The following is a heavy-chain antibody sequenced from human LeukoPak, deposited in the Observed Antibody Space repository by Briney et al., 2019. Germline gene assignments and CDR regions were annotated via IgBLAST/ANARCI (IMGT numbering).Heavy chain of an antibody. CDR2: IYYDGST. CDR3: ARDLYGDDYFDY. J-gene: IGHJ4*02. V-gene: IGHV4-59*01. Sequence: SETLSLTCTASGGSISSYHWSWIRQPPGKGLEWIGYIYYDGSTDYNPSLKSRVTISVDTSKNKFSLKLSSVTAADTAVYYCARDLYGDDYFDYWGQGTLVTVSS. CDR1: GGSISSYH. D-gene: IGHD4-17*01.